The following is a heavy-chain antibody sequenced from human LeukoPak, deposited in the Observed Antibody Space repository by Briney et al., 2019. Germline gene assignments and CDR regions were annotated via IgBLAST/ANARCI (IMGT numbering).Heavy chain of an antibody. Sequence: GGSLRLSCAASGFTFSSYGMHWVRQAPGKGLEWVAVIWYDGSNKYYADSVKGRFTISRDNSKNTLYLQMSSLKTEDTAVYYCTRLSRYGYRWYFVDYWGQGTLVTVSS. CDR1: GFTFSSYG. CDR3: TRLSRYGYRWYFVDY. D-gene: IGHD5-24*01. J-gene: IGHJ4*02. CDR2: IWYDGSNK. V-gene: IGHV3-33*01.